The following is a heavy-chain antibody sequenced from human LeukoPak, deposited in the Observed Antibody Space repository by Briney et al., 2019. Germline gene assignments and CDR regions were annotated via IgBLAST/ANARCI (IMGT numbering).Heavy chain of an antibody. CDR1: GDSISSRNW. CDR3: ALPSRVGAFDI. Sequence: SETLSLTCSVSGDSISSRNWWTWVRQTPEKGLEWIGEIYHTGSTNYNPSVESRVTISVDTSKNQFSLKLSSVTAADTAVYYCALPSRVGAFDIWGQGTMVTVSS. J-gene: IGHJ3*02. D-gene: IGHD1-26*01. CDR2: IYHTGST. V-gene: IGHV4-4*02.